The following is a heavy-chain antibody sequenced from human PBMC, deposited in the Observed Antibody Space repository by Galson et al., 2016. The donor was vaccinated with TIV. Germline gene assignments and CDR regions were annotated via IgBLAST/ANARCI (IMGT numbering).Heavy chain of an antibody. V-gene: IGHV3-33*06. D-gene: IGHD4/OR15-4a*01. Sequence: SLRLSCAASRIDFSSYGMHWVRQAPGKGLEWVALIWYDGSNEDYSDSVKGRFTISRDNSINMLYLQMNSLRVEDTAVYYCVKIDFGRPNEPYFFDYWGQGTPVTVSS. CDR1: RIDFSSYG. J-gene: IGHJ4*02. CDR2: IWYDGSNE. CDR3: VKIDFGRPNEPYFFDY.